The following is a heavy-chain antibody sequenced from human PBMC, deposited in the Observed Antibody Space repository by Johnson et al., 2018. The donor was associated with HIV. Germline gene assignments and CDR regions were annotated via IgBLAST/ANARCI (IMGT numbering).Heavy chain of an antibody. CDR3: AREGPSERAGFDI. Sequence: VQLVESGGGAVQPGRSLRLSCAASGFTFSSYALHWVRQAPGKGLVWVSRINSDGSGTSYADSVKGRFTISRDNAKNTLYLQMNSLRVDDTAVYYCAREGPSERAGFDIWGQGTMVTVSS. J-gene: IGHJ3*02. V-gene: IGHV3-74*01. CDR1: GFTFSSYA. CDR2: INSDGSGT.